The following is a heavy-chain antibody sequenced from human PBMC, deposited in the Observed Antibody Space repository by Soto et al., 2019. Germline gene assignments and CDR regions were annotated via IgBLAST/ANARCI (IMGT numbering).Heavy chain of an antibody. V-gene: IGHV4-59*01. CDR3: AREGNLGRWIQPLDS. CDR1: GGSIRSYY. D-gene: IGHD2-2*03. CDR2: IHYNGNT. J-gene: IGHJ4*02. Sequence: TLSLTCTVSGGSIRSYYWSWIRQPPGKGLEWIGNIHYNGNTKYSPSLKSRVTMSVDTSKNHFSLKLISVTTADTAVYFCAREGNLGRWIQPLDSWGQGTLVTVSS.